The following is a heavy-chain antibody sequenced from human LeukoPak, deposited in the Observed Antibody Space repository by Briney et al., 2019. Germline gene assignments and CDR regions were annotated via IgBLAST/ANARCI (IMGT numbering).Heavy chain of an antibody. J-gene: IGHJ2*01. CDR2: IKSKTDGGTT. Sequence: GGSLRLSCTASGFTFSNAWMTWVRQAPGKGLEWVGRIKSKTDGGTTDYAAPVKGRFTISRDDSKNTLYVQMISLKTEDTAVYYCAKDLFLWYFDLWGRGTLVTVSS. D-gene: IGHD2-21*01. CDR1: GFTFSNAW. V-gene: IGHV3-15*01. CDR3: AKDLFLWYFDL.